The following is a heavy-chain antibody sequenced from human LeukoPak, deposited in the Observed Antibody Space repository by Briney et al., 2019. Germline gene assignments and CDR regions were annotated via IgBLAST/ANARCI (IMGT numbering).Heavy chain of an antibody. CDR2: IGGSGTRT. CDR3: AKDSHWILFDD. D-gene: IGHD2-2*03. V-gene: IGHV3-23*01. Sequence: PGRSLRLSCAASGFTFSSYGMHWVRQAPGKGLEWVSGIGGSGTRTYYADSVKGRFTISRDNSKNTLHLQMNSLRDEDTAVYYCAKDSHWILFDDWGQGTLVTVSS. J-gene: IGHJ4*02. CDR1: GFTFSSYG.